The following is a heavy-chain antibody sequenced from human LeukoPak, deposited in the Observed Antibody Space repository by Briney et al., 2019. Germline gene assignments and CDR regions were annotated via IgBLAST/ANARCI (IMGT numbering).Heavy chain of an antibody. J-gene: IGHJ5*02. D-gene: IGHD2-2*01. CDR1: GGTFSSYA. CDR2: IIPIFGTA. V-gene: IGHV1-69*13. CDR3: ARGDLTIVVPAAINWFDP. Sequence: SVKVSCKASGGTFSSYAISWVRQAPGQGLEWMGGIIPIFGTANYAQKFQGRVTITADESTSTAHMELSSLRSEDTAVYYCARGDLTIVVPAAINWFDPWGQGTLVTVSS.